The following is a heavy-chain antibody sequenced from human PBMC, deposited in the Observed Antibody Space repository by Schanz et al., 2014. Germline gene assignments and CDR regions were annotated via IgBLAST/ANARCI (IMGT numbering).Heavy chain of an antibody. V-gene: IGHV3-53*01. CDR1: GFTVNTNY. J-gene: IGHJ3*02. CDR3: AKAKSGAHGAFDI. CDR2: MYINSGST. D-gene: IGHD3-10*01. Sequence: EVQLVESGGGLIQPGGSLRLSCAVSGFTVNTNYMSWVRQAPGKGLEWISSMYINSGSTQYADSVKGRFIISRDSSKNTLFLQMNSLRAEDTAVYYCAKAKSGAHGAFDIWGQGTMVTVSS.